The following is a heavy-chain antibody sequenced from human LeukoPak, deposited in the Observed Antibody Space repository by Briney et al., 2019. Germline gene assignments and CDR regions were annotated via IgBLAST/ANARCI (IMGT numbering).Heavy chain of an antibody. CDR2: IKQDGSET. CDR1: GFTLSSCS. J-gene: IGHJ5*02. V-gene: IGHV3-7*01. D-gene: IGHD3-10*01. Sequence: GGSLRLSCAASGFTLSSCSMTWVRQSPGKGLEWVANIKQDGSETYHVDSVKGRFTISRDNAKDSLYLEMNSLRAEDTAVYYCARGGQAGTGDLWGQGTLVTVSS. CDR3: ARGGQAGTGDL.